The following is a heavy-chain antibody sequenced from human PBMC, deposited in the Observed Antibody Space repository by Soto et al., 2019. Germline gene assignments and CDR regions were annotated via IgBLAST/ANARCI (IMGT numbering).Heavy chain of an antibody. CDR1: GFTFNQYG. J-gene: IGHJ4*02. Sequence: PGGSLRLSCAASGFTFNQYGMHWVRQAPGRGLEWVAIIWCDGSHKYYADSVKGRFTISRDNSKNTLYLQMNSLRAEDTAVYYCAKIRAAAGLSFDYWGQGTLVTVSS. CDR3: AKIRAAAGLSFDY. CDR2: IWCDGSHK. V-gene: IGHV3-30*02. D-gene: IGHD6-13*01.